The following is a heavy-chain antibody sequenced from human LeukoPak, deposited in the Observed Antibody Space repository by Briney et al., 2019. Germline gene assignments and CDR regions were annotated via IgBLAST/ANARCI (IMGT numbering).Heavy chain of an antibody. J-gene: IGHJ3*02. D-gene: IGHD6-19*01. Sequence: SETLSLTCTVSGGSISSYYWSWIRQPAGKGLEWIGRIYTSGSTNYNPSLKSRVTMSVDTSKNQFSLKLSSVTAADTAVYYCARTPETYSSGWYAGDAFDIWGQGTMVTVPS. CDR2: IYTSGST. CDR3: ARTPETYSSGWYAGDAFDI. CDR1: GGSISSYY. V-gene: IGHV4-4*07.